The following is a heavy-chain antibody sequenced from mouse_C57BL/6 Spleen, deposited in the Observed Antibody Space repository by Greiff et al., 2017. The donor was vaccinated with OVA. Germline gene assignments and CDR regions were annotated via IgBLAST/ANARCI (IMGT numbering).Heavy chain of an antibody. CDR1: GYTFTDYN. V-gene: IGHV1-22*01. D-gene: IGHD2-4*01. J-gene: IGHJ3*01. Sequence: EVQLQQSGPELVKPGASVKMSCKASGYTFTDYNMHWVKQSHGKSLEWIGYINPNNGGTSYNQKFKGKATLTVNKSSSTAYMELRSLTSEDSAVYYCAREEAYDYDGFAYWGQGTLVTVSA. CDR2: INPNNGGT. CDR3: AREEAYDYDGFAY.